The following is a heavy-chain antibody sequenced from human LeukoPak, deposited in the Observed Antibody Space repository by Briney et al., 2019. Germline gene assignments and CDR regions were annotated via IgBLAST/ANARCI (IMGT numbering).Heavy chain of an antibody. J-gene: IGHJ4*02. V-gene: IGHV1-8*03. Sequence: GASVKVSCKASGYTFTGYYMHWVRQATGQGLEWMGWMNPNSGNTGYAQKFQGRVTITRNTSISTAYMELSSLRSEDTAVYYCARRYCSSTSCYPFDYWGQGTLVTAS. D-gene: IGHD2-2*01. CDR3: ARRYCSSTSCYPFDY. CDR2: MNPNSGNT. CDR1: GYTFTGYY.